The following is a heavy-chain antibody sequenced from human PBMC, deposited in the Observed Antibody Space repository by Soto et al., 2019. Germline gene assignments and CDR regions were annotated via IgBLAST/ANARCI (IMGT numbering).Heavy chain of an antibody. CDR1: GFTFYTYW. CDR2: IKSDGSEK. CDR3: ARDQEDITMILGSHDY. V-gene: IGHV3-7*03. D-gene: IGHD3-22*01. J-gene: IGHJ4*02. Sequence: GGSLRLSCGASGFTFYTYWMNWVRQAPGMGLEWVANIKSDGSEKYYVDSVKGRFTISRDNTKNSMYLQMNSLRVEDTAVYYCARDQEDITMILGSHDYWGQGTLVTVSS.